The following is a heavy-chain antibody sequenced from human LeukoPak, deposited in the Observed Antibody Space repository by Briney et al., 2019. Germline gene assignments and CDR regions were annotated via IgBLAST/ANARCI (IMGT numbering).Heavy chain of an antibody. CDR2: TYYRSKWYY. J-gene: IGHJ4*02. CDR3: ARDGTWRLDY. Sequence: SQTLSLTCAISGDGVSSNSAAWNWIRQSPSGGLEWLGRTYYRSKWYYDYALSVKSRSTINPDTSEDQFSLQLNSVTPDDTAVYYCARDGTWRLDYWGQGTLVTVSS. CDR1: GDGVSSNSAA. D-gene: IGHD2-15*01. V-gene: IGHV6-1*01.